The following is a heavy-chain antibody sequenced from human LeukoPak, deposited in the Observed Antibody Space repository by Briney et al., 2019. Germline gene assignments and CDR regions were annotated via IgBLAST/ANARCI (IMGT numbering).Heavy chain of an antibody. J-gene: IGHJ4*02. CDR3: ARVYCSSTSCCSGGFDY. Sequence: GASVKVSCKASGGTFSSYAISWVRQAPGQGLEWMGGIIPIFGTANYAQKFQGRVTITADESTSTAYMELSSLRSEDTAVYYCARVYCSSTSCCSGGFDYWGQGTLVTVSS. V-gene: IGHV1-69*13. CDR2: IIPIFGTA. CDR1: GGTFSSYA. D-gene: IGHD2-2*01.